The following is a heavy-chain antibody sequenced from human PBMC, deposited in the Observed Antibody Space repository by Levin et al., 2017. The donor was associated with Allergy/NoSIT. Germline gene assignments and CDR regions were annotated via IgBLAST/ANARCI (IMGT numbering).Heavy chain of an antibody. J-gene: IGHJ2*01. CDR1: GFTFSQYN. Sequence: AGGSLRLSCAASGFTFSQYNMNWVRQAPGKGLEWVSSMISSSTIYYADSVRGRFTISRDNAENSLFLQMSSLSDEDTAVYYCARDECSGNGCYTHPWYFDLWGRGTLVTVSS. CDR2: MISSSTI. V-gene: IGHV3-69-1*01. CDR3: ARDECSGNGCYTHPWYFDL. D-gene: IGHD2-2*02.